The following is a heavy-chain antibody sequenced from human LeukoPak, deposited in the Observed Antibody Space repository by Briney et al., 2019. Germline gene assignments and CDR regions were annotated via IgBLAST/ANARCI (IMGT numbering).Heavy chain of an antibody. J-gene: IGHJ6*02. CDR1: GYTFTRYY. Sequence: ASVKVSCKASGYTFTRYYMHWVRQAPGQGLEWMGIINPSGGSTSYAQKFQGRVTMTRDTSTSTVYMELSSLRSEDTAVYYCARELVVVVAATNGMDVWGQGTTVTVSS. D-gene: IGHD2-15*01. V-gene: IGHV1-46*01. CDR2: INPSGGST. CDR3: ARELVVVVAATNGMDV.